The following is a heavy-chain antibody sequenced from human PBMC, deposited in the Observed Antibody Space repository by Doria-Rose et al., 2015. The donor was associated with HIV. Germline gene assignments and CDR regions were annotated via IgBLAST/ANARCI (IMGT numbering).Heavy chain of an antibody. CDR3: ARGLLRGGWNDVDYYYGMDV. CDR1: GGSFSGYY. J-gene: IGHJ6*02. D-gene: IGHD1-1*01. CDR2: INHSGST. V-gene: IGHV4-34*01. Sequence: QVQLQESGAGLVKPSETLSLTCAVFGGSFSGYYWSWIRQPPGKGLEWIGEINHSGSTKYQTFLKSRVTISLDTSKNLFSLKLSSVTAADTAVYYCARGLLRGGWNDVDYYYGMDVWGQGTTVTVSS.